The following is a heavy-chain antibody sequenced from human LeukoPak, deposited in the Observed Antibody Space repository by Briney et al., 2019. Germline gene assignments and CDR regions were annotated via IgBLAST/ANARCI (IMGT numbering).Heavy chain of an antibody. V-gene: IGHV1-2*02. CDR3: ARGSIWGDGYNSVFDY. CDR2: INPSSGGT. CDR1: ETTLTTYY. J-gene: IGHJ4*02. Sequence: SVTVSGKASETTLTTYYLHGVPYAPGQGLEGMVWINPSSGGTYYAQKFQGRVNITRATSISTAYMELSRLRSDDTALYYCARGSIWGDGYNSVFDYWGQGTLVTVSS. D-gene: IGHD5-24*01.